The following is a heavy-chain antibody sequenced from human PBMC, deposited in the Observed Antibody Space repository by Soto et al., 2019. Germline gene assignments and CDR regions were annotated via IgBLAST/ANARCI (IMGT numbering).Heavy chain of an antibody. Sequence: EVQLVESGGGLVQSGGSLRLSCEASGFSFITYWMNWVRQAPGKGLEWLASIKEDGREKQYVDSVKGRFTISRDNAKNSLYLQMYSLIEEDTAVYYCVRAISGSFALWGQGTLVIVSS. CDR1: GFSFITYW. V-gene: IGHV3-7*04. CDR3: VRAISGSFAL. D-gene: IGHD3-9*01. J-gene: IGHJ4*02. CDR2: IKEDGREK.